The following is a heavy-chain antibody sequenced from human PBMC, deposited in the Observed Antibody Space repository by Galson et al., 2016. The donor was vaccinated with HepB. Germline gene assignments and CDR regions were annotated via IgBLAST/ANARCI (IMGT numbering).Heavy chain of an antibody. V-gene: IGHV3-49*03. CDR3: VRDLMGAHGHDAFDI. CDR2: IRAKPYGATT. J-gene: IGHJ3*02. Sequence: SLRLSCAASGFNFSDYSMSWFRQAPGKGLEWVGVIRAKPYGATTEYAASAKDRFTISRDDSKSIAYLQMYSLQAGDTAMYYCVRDLMGAHGHDAFDIWGQGAMVTVSP. D-gene: IGHD1-26*01. CDR1: GFNFSDYS.